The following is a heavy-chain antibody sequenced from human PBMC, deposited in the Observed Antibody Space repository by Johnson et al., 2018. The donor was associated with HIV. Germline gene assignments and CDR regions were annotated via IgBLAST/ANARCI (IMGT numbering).Heavy chain of an antibody. CDR2: LKSKTDGETA. V-gene: IGHV3-15*01. CDR3: ARGGSDAFDI. CDR1: GFTFTNAW. D-gene: IGHD3-16*01. J-gene: IGHJ3*02. Sequence: VQLVESGGGVVQPGGSLRLSCAASGFTFTNAWMNWVRQAPGKGLEWVGRLKSKTDGETADYAAPVKGRFTISRDNAKNSLSLQINSLRADDTAVYYCARGGSDAFDIWGQGTMVTVSS.